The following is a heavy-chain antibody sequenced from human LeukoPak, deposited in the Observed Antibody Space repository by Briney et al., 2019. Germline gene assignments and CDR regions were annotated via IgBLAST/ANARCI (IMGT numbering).Heavy chain of an antibody. CDR3: AKVLWSARKFDY. D-gene: IGHD1-26*01. Sequence: PGGSLRLSCAASGFTFSSSAMSWVRQVPGKGLEWVSGISASGGSTYYADSVRGRFTISGDNSKNTLYVQMNSLRDEDTAVYYCAKVLWSARKFDYWGQGTLVTVSS. CDR2: ISASGGST. J-gene: IGHJ4*02. CDR1: GFTFSSSA. V-gene: IGHV3-23*01.